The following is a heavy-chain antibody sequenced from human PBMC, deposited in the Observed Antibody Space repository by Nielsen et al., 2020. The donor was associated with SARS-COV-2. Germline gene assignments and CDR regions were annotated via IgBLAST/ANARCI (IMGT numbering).Heavy chain of an antibody. J-gene: IGHJ4*02. D-gene: IGHD3-22*01. CDR3: ARSPPYYYDSSGLFDY. CDR2: IKQDGSEK. Sequence: GESLKISCAASGFTFSSYWMSWVRQAPGKGLEWVANIKQDGSEKYYVDSVKGRFTISRDNAKNSLYLQMNSLRAEDTAVYYCARSPPYYYDSSGLFDYWGQGTLVTVSS. V-gene: IGHV3-7*03. CDR1: GFTFSSYW.